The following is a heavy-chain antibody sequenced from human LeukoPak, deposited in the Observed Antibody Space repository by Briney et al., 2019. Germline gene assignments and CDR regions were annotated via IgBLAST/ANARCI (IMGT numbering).Heavy chain of an antibody. CDR3: ARVRPHCSGGSCGAFDI. J-gene: IGHJ3*02. Sequence: SSETLSLTCTVSGGSISSYYWSWIRQPPGKGLEWIGYIYYSGSTNYNPSLKSRVTISVDTSKNQFSLKLSSVTAADTAVYYCARVRPHCSGGSCGAFDIWGQGTMVTVSS. CDR2: IYYSGST. CDR1: GGSISSYY. V-gene: IGHV4-59*01. D-gene: IGHD2-15*01.